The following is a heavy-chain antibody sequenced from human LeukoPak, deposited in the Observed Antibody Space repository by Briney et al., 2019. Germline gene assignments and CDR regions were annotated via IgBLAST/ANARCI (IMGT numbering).Heavy chain of an antibody. CDR3: ARDLHGFSSRFLEWLPSGV. V-gene: IGHV3-64*01. D-gene: IGHD3-3*01. J-gene: IGHJ6*04. CDR1: GFTFSSYA. CDR2: ISSNGGST. Sequence: GGSLRLSCAASGFTFSSYAMHWVRQAPGKGLEYVSAISSNGGSTYYANSVKGRFTISRDNSKNTLYLQMGSLRAEDMAVYYCARDLHGFSSRFLEWLPSGVWGKGTTVTVSS.